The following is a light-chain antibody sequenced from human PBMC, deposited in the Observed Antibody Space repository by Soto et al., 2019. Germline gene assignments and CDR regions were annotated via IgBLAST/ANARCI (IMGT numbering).Light chain of an antibody. CDR2: GAS. CDR1: QTVSDK. CDR3: RRYAQRPNG. V-gene: IGKV3-15*01. Sequence: ECLGEGATVARWASQTVSDKLAWYQQKPGQAPRLLIYGASARALGIPDRLCGRGSRTQLTCTVAFLQSEDVTVYYRRRYAQRPNGFADGTRLEI. J-gene: IGKJ5*01.